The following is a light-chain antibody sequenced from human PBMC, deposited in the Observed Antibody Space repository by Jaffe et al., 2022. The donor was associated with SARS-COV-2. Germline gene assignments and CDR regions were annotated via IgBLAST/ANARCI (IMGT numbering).Light chain of an antibody. V-gene: IGLV3-19*01. CDR2: GKN. CDR1: SLRTYY. J-gene: IGLJ2*01. CDR3: NSRDNSGNHVV. Sequence: SSELTQDPAMSVALGQTVRITCQGDSLRTYYGSWYQQKPGQAPVLVIYGKNNRPSGIPDRFSGSSSGNTASLTITGAQAEDEADYYCNSRDNSGNHVVFGGGTKLTVL.